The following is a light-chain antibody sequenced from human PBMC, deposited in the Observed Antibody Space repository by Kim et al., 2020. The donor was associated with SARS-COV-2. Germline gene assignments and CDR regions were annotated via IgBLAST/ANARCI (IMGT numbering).Light chain of an antibody. V-gene: IGLV1-47*01. J-gene: IGLJ3*02. CDR1: GSSIGSNY. CDR3: AAWDDSLSGRV. Sequence: GQRVTVSCSGSGSSIGSNYVYWYQQLPGTAPKLLIYGNNQRPSGVPDRFSGSKSGTSASLAISGLRSEDEADYYCAAWDDSLSGRVFGGGTQLTVL. CDR2: GNN.